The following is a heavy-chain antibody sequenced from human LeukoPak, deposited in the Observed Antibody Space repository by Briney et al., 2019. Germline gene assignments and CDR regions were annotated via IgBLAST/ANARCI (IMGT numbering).Heavy chain of an antibody. CDR3: ARDRVYSSGWSWGD. D-gene: IGHD6-19*01. V-gene: IGHV3-53*01. Sequence: PGGSLRLSCAASGFTVSSNYMSWVRQAPGKGLEWVSVIYSGGSTYYADSVKGRFTISRDNSKNTLYLQMNSLRAEDTAVYYCARDRVYSSGWSWGDWGQGTLVTVSS. CDR1: GFTVSSNY. CDR2: IYSGGST. J-gene: IGHJ4*02.